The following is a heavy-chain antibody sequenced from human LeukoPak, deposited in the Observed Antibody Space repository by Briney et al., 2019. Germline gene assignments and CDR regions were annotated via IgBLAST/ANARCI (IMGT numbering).Heavy chain of an antibody. CDR1: GGTFSSYA. J-gene: IGHJ4*02. V-gene: IGHV1-69*13. Sequence: ASVKVSCKASGGTFSSYAISWVRQAPGQGLEWMGGIIPIFGTANYAQKFQGRVTITADESTSTAYMELSSLRSEDTAVYYCARVDTAMVLPFDYWGQGTLVTVSS. CDR2: IIPIFGTA. CDR3: ARVDTAMVLPFDY. D-gene: IGHD5-18*01.